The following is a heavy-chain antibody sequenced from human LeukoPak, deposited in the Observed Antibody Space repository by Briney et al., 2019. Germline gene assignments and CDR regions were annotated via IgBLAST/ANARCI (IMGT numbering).Heavy chain of an antibody. CDR2: IYYSGST. CDR3: ASYPTTVTTGYFDY. V-gene: IGHV4-59*05. CDR1: GGSISSYY. Sequence: SETLSLTCTVSGGSISSYYWSWIRQPPGKGLEWIGSIYYSGSTYYNPSLKSRVTISVDTSKNQFSLKLSSVTAADTAVYYCASYPTTVTTGYFDYWGQGTLVTVSS. J-gene: IGHJ4*02. D-gene: IGHD4-17*01.